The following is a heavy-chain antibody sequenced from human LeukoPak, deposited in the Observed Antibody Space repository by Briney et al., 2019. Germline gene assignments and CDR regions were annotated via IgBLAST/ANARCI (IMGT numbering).Heavy chain of an antibody. Sequence: PSETLSLTCTVSGGSISSYSWSWIRQPAGKGLEWIGRIYSTGSTNYSPSLKSRVTMSVDKSKNQFSLNLSSVTAADTAVYYCARGIADPYSFDSWGQGTLVTVSS. CDR1: GGSISSYS. CDR3: ARGIADPYSFDS. CDR2: IYSTGST. J-gene: IGHJ4*02. V-gene: IGHV4-4*07. D-gene: IGHD6-13*01.